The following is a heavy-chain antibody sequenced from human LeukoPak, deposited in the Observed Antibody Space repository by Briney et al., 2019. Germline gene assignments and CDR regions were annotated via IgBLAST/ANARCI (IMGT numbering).Heavy chain of an antibody. V-gene: IGHV4-34*01. CDR1: GGSFSGYY. CDR2: INHSGST. CDR3: ARGLRLRYFDWSSVYYFDY. D-gene: IGHD3-9*01. Sequence: PSETLSLTCAVYGGSFSGYYWSWLRQPPGKGLEWIGEINHSGSTNYNPSLKSGGTISVDTSKTQFSLKLSSVTAADTAVYYCARGLRLRYFDWSSVYYFDYWGQGTLVTVSS. J-gene: IGHJ4*02.